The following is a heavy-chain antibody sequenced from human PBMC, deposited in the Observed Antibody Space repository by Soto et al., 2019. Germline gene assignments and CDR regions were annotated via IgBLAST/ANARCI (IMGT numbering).Heavy chain of an antibody. Sequence: GESLKISCKGSGYSFTSYWISWVRQMPGKGLEWMGRIDPSDSYNSYSPSIQGHISISADKSISTAFLQWSSLKASDSAMYYCARHVPPEYSTTSWGYWGKGSRGTVSS. CDR1: GYSFTSYW. CDR3: ARHVPPEYSTTSWGY. CDR2: IDPSDSYN. J-gene: IGHJ4*02. V-gene: IGHV5-10-1*01. D-gene: IGHD2-2*01.